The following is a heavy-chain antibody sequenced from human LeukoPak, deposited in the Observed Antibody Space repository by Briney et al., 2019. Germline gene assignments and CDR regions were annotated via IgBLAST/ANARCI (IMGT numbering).Heavy chain of an antibody. CDR2: ISYDGSNK. J-gene: IGHJ4*02. Sequence: GRSLRLSCAASGFTFSSYAMHWVRQVPGKGLEWVAVISYDGSNKYYADSVKGRFTISRDNSKNTLYLQMNSLRAEDTAVFYCARGRFYDILTGYNDYWGQGTLVTVSS. V-gene: IGHV3-30*04. D-gene: IGHD3-9*01. CDR1: GFTFSSYA. CDR3: ARGRFYDILTGYNDY.